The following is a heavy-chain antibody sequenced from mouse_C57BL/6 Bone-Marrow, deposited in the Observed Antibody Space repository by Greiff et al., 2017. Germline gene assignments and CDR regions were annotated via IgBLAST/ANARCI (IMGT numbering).Heavy chain of an antibody. CDR1: GYTFTSYT. J-gene: IGHJ2*01. Sequence: VQLKESGAELARPGASVKMSCKASGYTFTSYTMHWVKQRPGQGLEWIGYINPSSGYTKYNQKFKDKATLTADKSSSTAYIQLSSLTSEDSAVYYCARGGSFDYWGQGTTLTVSS. V-gene: IGHV1-4*01. D-gene: IGHD1-1*01. CDR3: ARGGSFDY. CDR2: INPSSGYT.